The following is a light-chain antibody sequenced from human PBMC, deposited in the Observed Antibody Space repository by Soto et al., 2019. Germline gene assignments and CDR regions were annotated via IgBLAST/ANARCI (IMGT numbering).Light chain of an antibody. CDR3: QQYNSWPPIT. V-gene: IGKV3D-15*01. J-gene: IGKJ5*01. CDR2: GES. Sequence: DIVMTQSPTTLSVSPGESATLSCRASQSITNKLAWYQQKPGQAPRLLIYGESARATGIPARFSGSGSGTEFTLTISSLQSEDFAVYYCQQYNSWPPITFGQGTRLEIK. CDR1: QSITNK.